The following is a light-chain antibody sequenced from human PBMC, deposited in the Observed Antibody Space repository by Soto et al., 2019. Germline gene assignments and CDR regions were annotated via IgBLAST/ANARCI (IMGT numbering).Light chain of an antibody. CDR2: EVS. Sequence: QSALTQPASVSGSPGQSITISCTGTSSYVGGYDYVSWYQQHPGKAPNLMIYEVSNRPSGVSNRFSGSKSGNTASLTISGLQAEDEADYYCLAYTNSHTRVFGGGTQLTVL. V-gene: IGLV2-14*01. CDR1: SSYVGGYDY. J-gene: IGLJ3*02. CDR3: LAYTNSHTRV.